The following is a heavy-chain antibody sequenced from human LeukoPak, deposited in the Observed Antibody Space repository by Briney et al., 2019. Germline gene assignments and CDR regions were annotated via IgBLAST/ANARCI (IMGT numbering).Heavy chain of an antibody. CDR3: ARVFSSGRADC. V-gene: IGHV1-8*01. D-gene: IGHD6-19*01. Sequence: AASVKVSCKASGFTFTSHDYNWVRQATGQGLEWMGWMNPNSGNTGYAQKFQGRVTMTRDTSITTVYMELSSLTSEDTAVYYCARVFSSGRADCWGQGTLVTVSS. CDR1: GFTFTSHD. CDR2: MNPNSGNT. J-gene: IGHJ4*02.